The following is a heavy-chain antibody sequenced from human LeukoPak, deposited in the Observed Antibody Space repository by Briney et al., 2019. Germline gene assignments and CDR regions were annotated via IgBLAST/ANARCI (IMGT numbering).Heavy chain of an antibody. V-gene: IGHV3-23*01. CDR2: ISGSGDNI. J-gene: IGHJ4*02. CDR3: AKARTYCSGGSCFYDY. Sequence: GGSLRLSCAASGFTFSNYAMTWVRQAPGKGLEWVSAISGSGDNIYYADSVEGRFTISRDNSKNTLSLQMNSLRAEDTAVYYCAKARTYCSGGSCFYDYWGQGTPVTVSS. CDR1: GFTFSNYA. D-gene: IGHD2-15*01.